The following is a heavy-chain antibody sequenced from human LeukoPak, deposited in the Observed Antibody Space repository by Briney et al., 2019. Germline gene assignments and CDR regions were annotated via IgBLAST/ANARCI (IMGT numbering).Heavy chain of an antibody. Sequence: GESLKISCKGSGYSFTSYWISWVRQMPGKGLEWMGRIDPSDSYTNYSPSFQGHVSISADKPISTAYLQWSSLKASATARYYCARHRRGQPFDYWGQGTLVTVSS. J-gene: IGHJ4*02. CDR3: ARHRRGQPFDY. CDR2: IDPSDSYT. D-gene: IGHD6-13*01. CDR1: GYSFTSYW. V-gene: IGHV5-10-1*01.